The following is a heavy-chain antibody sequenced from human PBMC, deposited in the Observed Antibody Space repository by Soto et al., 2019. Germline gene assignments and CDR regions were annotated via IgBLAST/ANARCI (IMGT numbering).Heavy chain of an antibody. D-gene: IGHD4-17*01. CDR2: ISWNSDSI. CDR1: GFSFDDYA. V-gene: IGHV3-9*01. J-gene: IGHJ6*02. CDR3: AKDIADYGGIDYYYYGMDV. Sequence: GGSLRLSCAASGFSFDDYAMHWVRQTPGKGLEWVSGISWNSDSIGYADSVKGRFTISRDNAKNSPYLQMNSLRDEDTALYYCAKDIADYGGIDYYYYGMDVWGQGTTVTVSS.